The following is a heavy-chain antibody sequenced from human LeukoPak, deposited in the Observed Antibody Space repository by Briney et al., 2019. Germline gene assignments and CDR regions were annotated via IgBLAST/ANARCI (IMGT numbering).Heavy chain of an antibody. V-gene: IGHV3-21*04. CDR3: AKDSGDGSGSYYLNFDY. CDR1: GFTFSSYS. J-gene: IGHJ4*02. Sequence: GGSLRLSCAASGFTFSSYSMNWVRQAPGKGLEWVSSISSSSYIYYADSVKGRFTISRDNAKNSLYLQMNSLRAEDTALYYCAKDSGDGSGSYYLNFDYWGQGTLVTVSS. D-gene: IGHD3-10*01. CDR2: ISSSSYI.